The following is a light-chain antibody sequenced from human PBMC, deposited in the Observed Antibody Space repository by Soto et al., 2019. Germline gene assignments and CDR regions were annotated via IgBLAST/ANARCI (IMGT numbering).Light chain of an antibody. V-gene: IGKV3-15*01. CDR1: QSVSSN. CDR2: GAS. J-gene: IGKJ4*01. Sequence: EIVMTQSPATLSVSPGERATLSCRASQSVSSNLAWYQQKPGQAPRLLIYGASTRAAGMPARFSGSGSGTEFTLTISSLQSEDFVVYYCQQYNNWPLTFGGGTKVEI. CDR3: QQYNNWPLT.